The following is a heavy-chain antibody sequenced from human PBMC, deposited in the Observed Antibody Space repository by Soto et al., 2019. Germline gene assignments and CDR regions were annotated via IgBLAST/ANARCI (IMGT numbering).Heavy chain of an antibody. CDR1: GFTFSSYA. D-gene: IGHD6-13*01. CDR2: ISGSGGST. Sequence: EVQLLESGGGLVQPGGSLRLSCAASGFTFSSYAMSWVRQAPGKGLEWVSAISGSGGSTYYADSVKGRFTISRDNSKNTLYLQMNSLRAEDTAVYYCAKSWGGSSWYGDRYNWFDPWGQGTLVTVSS. V-gene: IGHV3-23*01. CDR3: AKSWGGSSWYGDRYNWFDP. J-gene: IGHJ5*02.